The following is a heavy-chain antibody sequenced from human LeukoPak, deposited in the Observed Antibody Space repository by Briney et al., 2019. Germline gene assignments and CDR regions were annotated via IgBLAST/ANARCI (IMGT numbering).Heavy chain of an antibody. Sequence: GGSLRLSCAASGFTFSNAWMSWVRQAPGKGLEWVGRIKSKTDGGTTDYAAPVKGRFTISRDDSKNTLYLQMNSLKTEDTAVYYCTTRIAPLGGGNSRFDYWGQGTLVTVSS. CDR2: IKSKTDGGTT. V-gene: IGHV3-15*01. CDR3: TTRIAPLGGGNSRFDY. J-gene: IGHJ4*02. CDR1: GFTFSNAW. D-gene: IGHD4-23*01.